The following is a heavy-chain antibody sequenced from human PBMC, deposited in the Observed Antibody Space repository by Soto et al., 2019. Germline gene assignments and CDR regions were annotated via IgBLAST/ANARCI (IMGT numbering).Heavy chain of an antibody. Sequence: SETLSLTCVVSGGAIGSKNWWSGVRQPPGRGLEWIGDIYHSGSTSYNPSLKSRVTISVDQSKNQISLKLTSVTAADTAVYYCARALGDGEGFGYYYGMDVWGQGTTVTVSS. CDR1: GGAIGSKNW. J-gene: IGHJ6*02. V-gene: IGHV4-4*02. CDR2: IYHSGST. CDR3: ARALGDGEGFGYYYGMDV. D-gene: IGHD3-10*01.